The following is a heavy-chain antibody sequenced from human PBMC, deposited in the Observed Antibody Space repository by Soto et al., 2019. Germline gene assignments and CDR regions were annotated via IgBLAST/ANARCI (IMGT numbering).Heavy chain of an antibody. CDR3: ARGPTDYYDNSANYFLDY. D-gene: IGHD3-22*01. CDR1: GYTFITYG. J-gene: IGHJ4*02. V-gene: IGHV1-18*01. CDR2: ISTYNGNT. Sequence: QVQLVQSGAEVKKPGASVKVSCKASGYTFITYGVSWVRQAPGQGLDWLGWISTYNGNTRYAERLQGRVNMTTDTTTDTAYMELRNVRSDDTAGYYCARGPTDYYDNSANYFLDYWGQGTLVTVSS.